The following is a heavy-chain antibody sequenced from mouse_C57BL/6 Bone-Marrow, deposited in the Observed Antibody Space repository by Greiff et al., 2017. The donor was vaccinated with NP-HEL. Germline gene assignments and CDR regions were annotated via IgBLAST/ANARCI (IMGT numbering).Heavy chain of an antibody. CDR3: ARGGLRY. J-gene: IGHJ2*01. D-gene: IGHD2-4*01. CDR2: IDPSDSYT. V-gene: IGHV1-59*01. CDR1: GYTFTSYW. Sequence: QVQLQQPGAELVRPGTSVKLSCKASGYTFTSYWMHWVKQRPGQGLEWIGVIDPSDSYTNYNQKFKGKATLTVDTSSSTAYMQLSSLTSEDSAVYYCARGGLRYWGQGTTLTVSS.